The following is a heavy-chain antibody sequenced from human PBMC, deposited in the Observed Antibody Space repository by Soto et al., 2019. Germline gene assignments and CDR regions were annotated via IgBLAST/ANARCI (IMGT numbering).Heavy chain of an antibody. Sequence: GGSLRLSCAASGFNFSTSGMDWVRQVPGKGLEWVAVISNDGSRQYYAESVKGRFTISRDNSKKIVYLQMNSLRAEDTAVYYCAKRKRGAPVSYFDHWGQGILVTVSS. CDR2: ISNDGSRQ. J-gene: IGHJ4*02. CDR1: GFNFSTSG. CDR3: AKRKRGAPVSYFDH. V-gene: IGHV3-30*18. D-gene: IGHD1-26*01.